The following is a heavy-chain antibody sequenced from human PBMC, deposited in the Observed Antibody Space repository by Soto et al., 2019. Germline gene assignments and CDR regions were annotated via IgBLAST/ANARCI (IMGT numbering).Heavy chain of an antibody. CDR1: GGSISSGGYY. CDR2: IYYSGST. Sequence: SETLSLTCTVSGGSISSGGYYWSWIRQHPGKGLEWIGYIYYSGSTYYNPSLKSRVTISVDTSKNQFSLKLSSVTAADTAVYYCARDWGYDFWSGYYTFGSWYGYYGMDVWGQGTTVTVSS. CDR3: ARDWGYDFWSGYYTFGSWYGYYGMDV. V-gene: IGHV4-31*03. D-gene: IGHD3-3*01. J-gene: IGHJ6*02.